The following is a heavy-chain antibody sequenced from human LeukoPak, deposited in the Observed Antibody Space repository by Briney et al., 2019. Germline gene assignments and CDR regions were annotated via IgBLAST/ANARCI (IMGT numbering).Heavy chain of an antibody. CDR3: AKSSYYDSSGYYRGYYFDY. CDR1: GFTFSSYA. V-gene: IGHV3-23*01. CDR2: VSGSGGST. Sequence: GGSLRLSCAASGFTFSSYAMSRVRQAPGKGLEWVSSVSGSGGSTYYADSVKGRFTISGDNSKSTLFLQMNSLRAEDTAVYYCAKSSYYDSSGYYRGYYFDYWGQGTLVTVPS. D-gene: IGHD3-22*01. J-gene: IGHJ4*02.